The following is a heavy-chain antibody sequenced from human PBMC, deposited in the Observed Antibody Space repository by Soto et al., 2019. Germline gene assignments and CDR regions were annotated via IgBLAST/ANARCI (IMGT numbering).Heavy chain of an antibody. CDR1: GFTVSSNY. CDR2: IYSGGST. CDR3: AREEDYGDYVGDY. D-gene: IGHD4-17*01. V-gene: IGHV3-66*01. J-gene: IGHJ4*02. Sequence: EVQLVESGGGLVQPGGSLRLSCAASGFTVSSNYMSWVRQAPGKGLEWVSVIYSGGSTYYADSVKGRFTISRDNSKHTLYLQMNSLRAEDTAVYYCAREEDYGDYVGDYWGQGTLVTVSS.